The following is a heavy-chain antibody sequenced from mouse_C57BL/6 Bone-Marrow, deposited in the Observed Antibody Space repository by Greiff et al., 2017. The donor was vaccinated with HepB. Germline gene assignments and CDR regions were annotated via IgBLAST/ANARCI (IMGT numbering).Heavy chain of an antibody. CDR2: IYPRGGNT. CDR1: GYTFTSYG. D-gene: IGHD2-12*01. Sequence: VQGVESGAELARPGASVKLSCKASGYTFTSYGISWVKQRTGQGLEWIGEIYPRGGNTYYNEKFKGKATLTADKSSSTAYMELRSLTSEDSAVYFCARAYYKGYFDYWGQGTTLTVSS. V-gene: IGHV1-81*01. J-gene: IGHJ2*01. CDR3: ARAYYKGYFDY.